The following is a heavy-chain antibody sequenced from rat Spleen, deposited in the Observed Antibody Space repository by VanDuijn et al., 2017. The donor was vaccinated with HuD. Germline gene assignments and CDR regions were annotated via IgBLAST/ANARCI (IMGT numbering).Heavy chain of an antibody. CDR1: GFTFNDYW. V-gene: IGHV5-31*01. CDR2: ISNTGGST. D-gene: IGHD5-1*01. J-gene: IGHJ2*01. CDR3: SRGDGSWDY. Sequence: EVQLVETGGGLVQPGRSLKLSCVASGFTFNDYWMTWIRQAPGKGLEWVASISNTGGSTFYPDSVKDRFTISRDNAKSTLYLQMNSLRSEDTATYYCSRGDGSWDYWGQGVMVTVSS.